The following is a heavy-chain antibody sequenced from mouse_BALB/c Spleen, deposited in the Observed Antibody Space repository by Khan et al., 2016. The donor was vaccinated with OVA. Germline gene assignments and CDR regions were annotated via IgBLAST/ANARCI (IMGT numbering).Heavy chain of an antibody. CDR1: GYTFTSYT. D-gene: IGHD2-14*01. J-gene: IGHJ3*01. V-gene: IGHV1-4*01. Sequence: QVQLQQSGAELARPGASVKMSCKASGYTFTSYTMHWVKQRPGQGLEWIGYINPSSGYTNYNQKFKDKATLTADKSSSTAYMQLSSLTSEDSAVYYCEREGAYYRSDGCFAYWGQGTLVTVSA. CDR3: EREGAYYRSDGCFAY. CDR2: INPSSGYT.